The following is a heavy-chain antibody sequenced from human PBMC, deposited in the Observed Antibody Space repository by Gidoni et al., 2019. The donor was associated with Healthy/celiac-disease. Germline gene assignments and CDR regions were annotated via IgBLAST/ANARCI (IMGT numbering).Heavy chain of an antibody. J-gene: IGHJ6*02. CDR2: IYSGGST. CDR3: ARGPSLRCLEWDSYYYGMDV. Sequence: EVQLVESGGGLIQPGGSLRLSCAASGFTVSSNYLSWVRQAPGKGLEWVSVIYSGGSTYYADSVKGRFTISRDNSKNTLYLQMNSLRAEDTAVYYCARGPSLRCLEWDSYYYGMDVWGQGTTVTVSS. CDR1: GFTVSSNY. D-gene: IGHD3-3*01. V-gene: IGHV3-53*01.